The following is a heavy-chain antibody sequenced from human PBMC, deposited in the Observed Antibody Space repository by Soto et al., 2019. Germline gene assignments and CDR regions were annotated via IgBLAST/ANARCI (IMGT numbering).Heavy chain of an antibody. V-gene: IGHV1-69*12. Sequence: QVQLVQSGAEVKKPGSSVTVSCKASGGTFGNSAISWVRQAPGQGLEWMGGIIPIFPTPDYAQKFQGRVSITEDDSTRTVYMEMRSLRSEDTAVYYCVRDNDRQILGGNYYYGIDVWGQGTTVTVSS. CDR3: VRDNDRQILGGNYYYGIDV. CDR2: IIPIFPTP. D-gene: IGHD3-3*02. CDR1: GGTFGNSA. J-gene: IGHJ6*02.